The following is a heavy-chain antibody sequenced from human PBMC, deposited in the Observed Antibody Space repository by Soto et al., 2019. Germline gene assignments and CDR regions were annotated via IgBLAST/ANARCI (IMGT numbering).Heavy chain of an antibody. D-gene: IGHD2-8*01. CDR2: INPKSGGT. CDR3: ARGDSTDCSNGVCSFFYNHDMDV. V-gene: IGHV1-2*04. Sequence: AASVKVSCKASGYSFTDYHIHWVRQAPGQGLEWLGRINPKSGGTSTAQKFQGWVTMTTDKSISTASMELTRLTSDDTAIYYCARGDSTDCSNGVCSFFYNHDMDVWGQGTTVTVSS. CDR1: GYSFTDYH. J-gene: IGHJ6*02.